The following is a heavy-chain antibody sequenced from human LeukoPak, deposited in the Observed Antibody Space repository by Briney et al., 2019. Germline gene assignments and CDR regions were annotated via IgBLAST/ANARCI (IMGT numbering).Heavy chain of an antibody. J-gene: IGHJ3*02. D-gene: IGHD4-17*01. CDR2: FYSGGSR. CDR1: GFTVSSNY. V-gene: IGHV3-53*01. CDR3: AREVHGDYDI. Sequence: GGSLRLSCAASGFTVSSNYMSWVRQAPGKGLEWVSVFYSGGSRYYADSVKGRLTISRDNAKNSLYLQMNSLRAEDTAVYYCAREVHGDYDIWGQGTRVTVSS.